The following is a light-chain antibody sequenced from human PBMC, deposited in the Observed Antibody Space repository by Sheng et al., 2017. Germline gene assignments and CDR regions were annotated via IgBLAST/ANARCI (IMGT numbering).Light chain of an antibody. V-gene: IGLV1-51*02. CDR1: DSNVEINF. Sequence: QPVLTQPPSVSAAPGQTVTISCSGSDSNVEINFVSWYQHLPGTAPKLLIYEDNKRPSGIPDRFSGSKSGTSATLDITGLQTGDEADYYCGTWDSSLKAGGLFGTGTKVIV. J-gene: IGLJ1*01. CDR2: EDN. CDR3: GTWDSSLKAGGL.